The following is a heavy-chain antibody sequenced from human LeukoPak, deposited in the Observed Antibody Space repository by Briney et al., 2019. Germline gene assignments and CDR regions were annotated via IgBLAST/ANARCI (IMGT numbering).Heavy chain of an antibody. D-gene: IGHD3-10*01. J-gene: IGHJ4*02. CDR3: GEGRKGAWFPNY. CDR2: ISSSSSYI. CDR1: GFNLSMYS. V-gene: IGHV3-21*04. Sequence: GGSLRLSCVVSGFNLSMYSMEWVRQAPGKGLEGVSFISSSSSYIYYADSVKGRFTISRDNAKNSLYLQMNGLRAEDTAVYYCGEGRKGAWFPNYWGQGTLVTVSS.